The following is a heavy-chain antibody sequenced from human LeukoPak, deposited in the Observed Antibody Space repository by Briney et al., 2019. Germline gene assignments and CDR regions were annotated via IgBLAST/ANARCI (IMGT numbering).Heavy chain of an antibody. CDR2: IYYSGST. J-gene: IGHJ4*02. V-gene: IGHV4-30-2*03. Sequence: SQTLSLTCTVSGGSISSGGYYWSWIRQHPGKGLEWIGSIYYSGSTYYNPSLKSRVTISVDASKNQFSLKLTPVTAADTAVYYCARTSYYGSGSYDYWGQGTLVTVSS. D-gene: IGHD3-10*01. CDR1: GGSISSGGYY. CDR3: ARTSYYGSGSYDY.